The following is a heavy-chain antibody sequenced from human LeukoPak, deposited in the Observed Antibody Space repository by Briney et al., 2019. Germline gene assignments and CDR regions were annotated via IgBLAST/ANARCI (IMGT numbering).Heavy chain of an antibody. CDR3: ARDLPTGDGDAFDI. V-gene: IGHV4-30-2*01. CDR2: IYRSGSA. CDR1: GASVSSIGYS. D-gene: IGHD7-27*01. J-gene: IGHJ3*02. Sequence: SQTLSLTCGVSGASVSSIGYSWSWIRQPPGRGLEWIGYIYRSGSASYNPSLQSRVTISIDKSKNQFSLNLNSVTAADTAVYYCARDLPTGDGDAFDIWGQGTMVTVSS.